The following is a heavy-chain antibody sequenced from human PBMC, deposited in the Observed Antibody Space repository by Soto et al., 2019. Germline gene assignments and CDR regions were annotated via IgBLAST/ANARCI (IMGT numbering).Heavy chain of an antibody. CDR2: ISGSGGST. CDR3: ANLGYCSVGSCGN. D-gene: IGHD2-15*01. V-gene: IGHV3-23*01. Sequence: EVQLLESGGGLVQPGGSLRLSCAASGFTFSSYAMSWVRQAPGQGLEWVSAISGSGGSTYYADSVKGRFTISRDNSKNTLYLQMNSLRAEDTAVYYCANLGYCSVGSCGNWGQGTLVTVSS. CDR1: GFTFSSYA. J-gene: IGHJ4*02.